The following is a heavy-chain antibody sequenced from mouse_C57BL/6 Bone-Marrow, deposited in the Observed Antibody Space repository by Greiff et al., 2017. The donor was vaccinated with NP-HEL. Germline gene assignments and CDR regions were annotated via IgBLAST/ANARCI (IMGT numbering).Heavy chain of an antibody. D-gene: IGHD1-1*01. J-gene: IGHJ1*03. V-gene: IGHV3-6*01. CDR3: ARIYYYGSSPYWYFDV. Sequence: EVKLQESGPGLVKPSQSLSLTCSVTGYSITSGYYWNWIRQFPGNKLEWMGYISYDGSNNYNPSLKNRISITLDTSKNQFFLKLNSVTTEDTATYYCARIYYYGSSPYWYFDVWGTGTTVTVSS. CDR1: GYSITSGYY. CDR2: ISYDGSN.